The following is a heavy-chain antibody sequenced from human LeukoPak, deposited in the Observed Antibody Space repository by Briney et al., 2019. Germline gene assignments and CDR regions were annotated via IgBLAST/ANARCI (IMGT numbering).Heavy chain of an antibody. D-gene: IGHD3-10*01. CDR2: ISSNGGST. CDR1: GFTFSSYA. CDR3: VKDVLLWFGAPIPYYFDY. V-gene: IGHV3-64D*09. Sequence: PGGSLRLSCSASGFTFSSYAMHWVRQAPGKGLEYVSAISSNGGSTYYADSVKGRFTISRDNSKNTLYLQMSSLRAEDTAVYYCVKDVLLWFGAPIPYYFDYWGQGTLVTVSS. J-gene: IGHJ4*02.